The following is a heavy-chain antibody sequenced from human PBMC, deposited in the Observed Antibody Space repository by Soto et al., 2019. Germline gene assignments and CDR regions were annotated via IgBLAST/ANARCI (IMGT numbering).Heavy chain of an antibody. J-gene: IGHJ4*02. CDR1: GGNFYNYG. Sequence: GESXRVSGQPAGGNFYNYGIHWVGHAPGKGLECVAVITYDGSFQYYADSVNGRFTISRYNSKNTLSLHLNTLKPEDTAVYNSAKDSVGGNFYPHLAFWGQGTLVTVSS. V-gene: IGHV3-30*18. D-gene: IGHD3-3*01. CDR3: AKDSVGGNFYPHLAF. CDR2: ITYDGSFQ.